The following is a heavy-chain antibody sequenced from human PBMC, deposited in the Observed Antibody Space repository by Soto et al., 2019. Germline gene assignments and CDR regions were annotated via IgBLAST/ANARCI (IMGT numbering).Heavy chain of an antibody. CDR2: MKHSGST. CDR3: ARLYGSRGPFDY. CDR1: GGSFSGYY. D-gene: IGHD6-13*01. V-gene: IGHV4-34*01. Sequence: SETLSLTCAVYGGSFSGYYWSWIRQPPGKGLEWIGEMKHSGSTNYNPSLKSRVTISVDTSKNQFSLKLSSVTAADTAVYYCARLYGSRGPFDYWGQGTLVTSPQ. J-gene: IGHJ4*02.